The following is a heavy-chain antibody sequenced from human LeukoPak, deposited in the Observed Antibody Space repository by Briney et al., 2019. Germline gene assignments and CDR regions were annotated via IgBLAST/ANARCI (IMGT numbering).Heavy chain of an antibody. CDR1: GGTFSSYA. CDR2: IIPIFGTA. Sequence: SVKFSCKASGGTFSSYAISSVRQAPGQGLEWMGGIIPIFGTANYAQKFQGRVTITADESTSTAYMELSSLRSEDTAVYYCARETIGYCSSTSCYSNRFDYYYGMDVWGQGTTVTVSS. J-gene: IGHJ6*02. CDR3: ARETIGYCSSTSCYSNRFDYYYGMDV. D-gene: IGHD2-2*02. V-gene: IGHV1-69*13.